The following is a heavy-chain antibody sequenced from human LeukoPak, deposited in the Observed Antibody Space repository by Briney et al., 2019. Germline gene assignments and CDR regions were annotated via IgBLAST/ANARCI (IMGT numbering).Heavy chain of an antibody. Sequence: ASVKVSCKASGYTFTSYYMHCVRQAPGQGLEWMGIINPSGGSTSYAQKFQGRVTMTRDTSTSTVYMELSSLRSEDTAVYYCARDQWGTGTTGGLDYWGQGTLVTVSS. J-gene: IGHJ4*02. CDR1: GYTFTSYY. CDR3: ARDQWGTGTTGGLDY. CDR2: INPSGGST. D-gene: IGHD1-1*01. V-gene: IGHV1-46*01.